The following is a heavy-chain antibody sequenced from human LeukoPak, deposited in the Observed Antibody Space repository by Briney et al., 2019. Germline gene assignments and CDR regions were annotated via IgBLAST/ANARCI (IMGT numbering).Heavy chain of an antibody. CDR3: AKDWLEGYCSSTSCPPFDY. D-gene: IGHD2-2*01. Sequence: PGGSLRLSCAASGFTFSSYAMHWVRQAPGKGLEWLAVIWHDGSNKYYADSVKGRFTISRDNSKNTLYLQMNSLRAEDTAVYYCAKDWLEGYCSSTSCPPFDYWGQGTLVTVSS. CDR1: GFTFSSYA. CDR2: IWHDGSNK. V-gene: IGHV3-30*02. J-gene: IGHJ4*02.